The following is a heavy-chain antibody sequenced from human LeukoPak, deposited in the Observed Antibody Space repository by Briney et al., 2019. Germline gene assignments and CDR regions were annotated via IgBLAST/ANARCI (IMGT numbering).Heavy chain of an antibody. Sequence: GGSLRLSCAASGFTFDDYAMHWVRQAPGKGLEWVSGISWNSGSIGYADSVKGRFTISRDNAKNSLYLQMNSLRAEDMALYYCAKDSSTSYPSWAFDIWGQGTMVTVSS. CDR3: AKDSSTSYPSWAFDI. J-gene: IGHJ3*02. V-gene: IGHV3-9*03. D-gene: IGHD2-2*01. CDR2: ISWNSGSI. CDR1: GFTFDDYA.